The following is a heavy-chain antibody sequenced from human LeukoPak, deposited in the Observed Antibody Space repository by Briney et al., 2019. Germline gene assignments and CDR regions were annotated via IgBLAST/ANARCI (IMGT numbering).Heavy chain of an antibody. CDR1: GYTFTSYG. Sequence: ASVKVSCKASGYTFTSYGISWVRQAPGQGLEWMGWISAYNGNTNYAQKLQGRVTMTTDTSTSTAYMELRSLRSDDTAVYYCARPHHDYGDYLVDYWGRGTLVTVSS. CDR3: ARPHHDYGDYLVDY. CDR2: ISAYNGNT. V-gene: IGHV1-18*01. D-gene: IGHD4-17*01. J-gene: IGHJ4*02.